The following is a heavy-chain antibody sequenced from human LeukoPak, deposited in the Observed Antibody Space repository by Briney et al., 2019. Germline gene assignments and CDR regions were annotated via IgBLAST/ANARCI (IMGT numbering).Heavy chain of an antibody. Sequence: GGSLRLSCAVSGFTFSDYYMIWIRQAPGKGLEWASYINSSGSTIYYADSVKGRFTISRDNAKNSLYLQMNSLRAEDTAVYYCARGRRVPAAIFPSGDAFDIWGQGTMVTVSS. D-gene: IGHD2-2*02. CDR1: GFTFSDYY. J-gene: IGHJ3*02. CDR2: INSSGSTI. V-gene: IGHV3-11*01. CDR3: ARGRRVPAAIFPSGDAFDI.